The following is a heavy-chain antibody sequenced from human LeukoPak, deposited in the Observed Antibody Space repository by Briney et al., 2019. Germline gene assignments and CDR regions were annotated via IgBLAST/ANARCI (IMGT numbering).Heavy chain of an antibody. Sequence: GRSLRLSCAASGFTFDDYAMHWVRQAPGKGLEWVSGLSWNSGSIGYADSVKGRFTISRDNAKNSLYLQMNSLRAEDTALYYCAKMGYGSSSGNYFDYWGQGTLVTVSS. V-gene: IGHV3-9*01. CDR3: AKMGYGSSSGNYFDY. J-gene: IGHJ4*02. CDR1: GFTFDDYA. D-gene: IGHD6-6*01. CDR2: LSWNSGSI.